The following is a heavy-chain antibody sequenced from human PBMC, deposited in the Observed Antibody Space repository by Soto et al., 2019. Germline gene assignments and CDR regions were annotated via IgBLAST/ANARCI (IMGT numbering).Heavy chain of an antibody. J-gene: IGHJ5*02. CDR2: IYNSGST. CDR3: ARLRLIRYFDLSPGWFDP. CDR1: GGSISSYY. D-gene: IGHD3-9*01. V-gene: IGHV4-59*08. Sequence: SETLSLTCTVSGGSISSYYWSWIRPPPGKGLEWIGYIYNSGSTNYNPSLKSRVTISEDTSKNQFSLNLSSVTAADTAMYYCARLRLIRYFDLSPGWFDPWGQGTLVTVS.